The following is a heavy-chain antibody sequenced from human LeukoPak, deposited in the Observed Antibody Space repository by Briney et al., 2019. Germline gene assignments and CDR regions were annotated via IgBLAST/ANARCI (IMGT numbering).Heavy chain of an antibody. CDR2: ISSNGGST. D-gene: IGHD6-19*01. V-gene: IGHV3-64*04. CDR3: AKYTIIAVAGPDFDY. CDR1: GFTFSSYA. Sequence: GRSLRLSCSASGFTFSSYARHWVRQAPGKGLEYVSAISSNGGSTYYADSVKGRFTISRDNSKNTLYLQMNSLRAEDTAVYYCAKYTIIAVAGPDFDYWGQGTLVTVSS. J-gene: IGHJ4*02.